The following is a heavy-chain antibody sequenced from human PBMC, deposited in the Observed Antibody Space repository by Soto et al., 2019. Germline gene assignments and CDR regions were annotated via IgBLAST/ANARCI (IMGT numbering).Heavy chain of an antibody. J-gene: IGHJ3*02. D-gene: IGHD2-21*02. CDR3: ARHRGNSDAFDI. Sequence: QLQLQESGPGLVKPSETLSLTCTVSGGSISSSSYYWGWIRQPPGKGLEWIGSIYYSGSTYYNPSLKSRVTISVDTSKNHFSLKLSSVTAADTAVYYCARHRGNSDAFDIWGQGTMVTVSS. CDR2: IYYSGST. CDR1: GGSISSSSYY. V-gene: IGHV4-39*01.